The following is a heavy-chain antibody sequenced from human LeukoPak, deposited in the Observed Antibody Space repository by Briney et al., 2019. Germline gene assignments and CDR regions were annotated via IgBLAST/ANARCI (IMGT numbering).Heavy chain of an antibody. D-gene: IGHD1-26*01. CDR2: ISYEGSNK. J-gene: IGHJ6*02. CDR1: GFTFSSYG. CDR3: AKGSFSPYYYYGMDV. Sequence: GGSLRLSCAASGFTFSSYGMHWVRQAPGKGLEWVAVISYEGSNKYYADSVKGRFTISRDNSKNTLYLQMNSLRAEDTAVYYCAKGSFSPYYYYGMDVWGQGTTVTVS. V-gene: IGHV3-30*18.